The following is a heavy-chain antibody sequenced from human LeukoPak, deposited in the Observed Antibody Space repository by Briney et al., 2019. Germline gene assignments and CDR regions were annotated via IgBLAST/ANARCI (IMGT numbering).Heavy chain of an antibody. Sequence: QAGGSLRLSCAASGFTFSSYAMSWVRQAPGKGLEWVSAISGSGGSTYYADSVKGRFTISRDNSKNTLYLQMNSLRAEDTAVYYCATPYSGSQKWLFGYWGQGTLVTVSS. CDR2: ISGSGGST. CDR3: ATPYSGSQKWLFGY. V-gene: IGHV3-23*01. CDR1: GFTFSSYA. J-gene: IGHJ4*02. D-gene: IGHD1-26*01.